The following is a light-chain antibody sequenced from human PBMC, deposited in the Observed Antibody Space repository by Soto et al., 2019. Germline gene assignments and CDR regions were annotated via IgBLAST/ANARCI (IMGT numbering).Light chain of an antibody. J-gene: IGKJ1*01. Sequence: DIQLTQSPSFLSASVGDRVTITCRASQGISSYLAWYQQKPGKAPELLIYAASTLQSGVPSRFSGSGSGTDFTLTISRLEPEDFAVYYCQHYGSSRTFGQGTKVDIK. CDR3: QHYGSSRT. CDR2: AAS. CDR1: QGISSY. V-gene: IGKV1-9*01.